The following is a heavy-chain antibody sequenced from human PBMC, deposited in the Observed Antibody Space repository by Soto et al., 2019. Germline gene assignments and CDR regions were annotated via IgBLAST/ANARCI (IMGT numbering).Heavy chain of an antibody. J-gene: IGHJ4*02. V-gene: IGHV1-2*02. Sequence: ASVKVSCKASGYSFTGYCMHWVRQAPGQGLEWMGWINPKSGGTDYAQKFQGRVTMTRDMSISTAYMELSRLRSDDTAVYYCARDLANNNPYYFDDWGQGTLVTVSS. D-gene: IGHD1-1*01. CDR2: INPKSGGT. CDR1: GYSFTGYC. CDR3: ARDLANNNPYYFDD.